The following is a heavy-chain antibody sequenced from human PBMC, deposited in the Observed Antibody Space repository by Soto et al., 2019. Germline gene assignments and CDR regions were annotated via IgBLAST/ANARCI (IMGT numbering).Heavy chain of an antibody. D-gene: IGHD6-19*01. CDR2: IDPSASYT. V-gene: IGHV5-10-1*01. Sequence: GEGLKISGKGSGCSFTSYWISWVRQMPGKGLEGMWGIDPSASYTNYSPSFQGHVTISADKSISTAYLQWSSLKASDTAMYYCARHLYSSGWYRIDYRSQGTLVTVSS. CDR3: ARHLYSSGWYRIDY. CDR1: GCSFTSYW. J-gene: IGHJ4*02.